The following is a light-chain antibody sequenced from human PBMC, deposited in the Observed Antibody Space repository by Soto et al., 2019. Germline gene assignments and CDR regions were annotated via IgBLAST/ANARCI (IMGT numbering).Light chain of an antibody. Sequence: QSVLTQPASVSGSPGQSITISCTGTSSDIGGYYYVSWYQHHPGKAPKLIIYQVTNRPSGVSHRFSGSKSGNTASLTISGLQAEDEADYYCSSFASTHTYVFGTGTKVTVL. V-gene: IGLV2-14*01. CDR3: SSFASTHTYV. J-gene: IGLJ1*01. CDR2: QVT. CDR1: SSDIGGYYY.